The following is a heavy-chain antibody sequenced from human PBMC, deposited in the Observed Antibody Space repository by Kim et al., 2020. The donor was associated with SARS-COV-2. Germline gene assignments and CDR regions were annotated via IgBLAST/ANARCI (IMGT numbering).Heavy chain of an antibody. CDR3: ARGRRLSSYYYDSSGYSHSFDY. D-gene: IGHD3-22*01. V-gene: IGHV4-34*01. CDR1: GGSFSGYY. Sequence: SETLSLTCAVYGGSFSGYYWSWIRQPPGKGLEWIGEINHSGSTNYNPSLKSRVTISVDTSKNQFSLKLSSVTAADTAVYYCARGRRLSSYYYDSSGYSHSFDYWGQGTLVTVSS. J-gene: IGHJ4*02. CDR2: INHSGST.